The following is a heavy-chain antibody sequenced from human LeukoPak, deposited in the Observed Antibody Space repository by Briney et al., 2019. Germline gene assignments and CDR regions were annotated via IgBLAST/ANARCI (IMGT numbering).Heavy chain of an antibody. J-gene: IGHJ4*02. CDR3: ARDSGVGLLWFGELSGDDFDY. D-gene: IGHD3-10*01. Sequence: SVKVSCKASGGTFSSYAISWVRQAPGQGLEWMGRIIPILGIANYAQKLQGRVTMTTDTSTSTAYMELRSLRSDDTAVYYCARDSGVGLLWFGELSGDDFDYWGQGTLVTVSS. CDR2: IIPILGIA. CDR1: GGTFSSYA. V-gene: IGHV1-69*04.